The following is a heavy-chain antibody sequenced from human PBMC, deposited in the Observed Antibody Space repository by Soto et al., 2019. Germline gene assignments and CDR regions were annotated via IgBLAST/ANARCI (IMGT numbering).Heavy chain of an antibody. CDR2: TYYRSKWYN. D-gene: IGHD6-19*01. J-gene: IGHJ6*02. V-gene: IGHV6-1*01. Sequence: SQTLSLTCAISGDSVSSNSAAWNWIRQSPSRGLEWLGRTYYRSKWYNDYAVSVKSRKTINPDTSKNQFSLQLNSVTPEDTAVYYCARSSVAGTGPYYYYGMDVWGQGTTVTVSS. CDR3: ARSSVAGTGPYYYYGMDV. CDR1: GDSVSSNSAA.